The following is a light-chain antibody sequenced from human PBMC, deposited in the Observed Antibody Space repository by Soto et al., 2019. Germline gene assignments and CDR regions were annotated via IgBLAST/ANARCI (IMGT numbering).Light chain of an antibody. CDR3: SSYTSSFCRT. J-gene: IGLJ2*01. CDR1: SSDVGGYNY. Sequence: QSALTQPASVSGSPGQSITISCTGTSSDVGGYNYVSWYQQHPGKAPKLMIYEVSNRPSGISNRFAGSQSGNTASLTISWLQDDDEADYYCSSYTSSFCRTFGGGTKLTVL. V-gene: IGLV2-14*01. CDR2: EVS.